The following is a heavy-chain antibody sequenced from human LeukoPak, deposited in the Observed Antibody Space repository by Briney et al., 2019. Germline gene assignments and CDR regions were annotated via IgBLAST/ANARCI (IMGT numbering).Heavy chain of an antibody. CDR1: GYTFTGYY. Sequence: ASVKVSCEASGYTFTGYYMHWVRQAPGQGLEWRGWINPNSGGTNYAQKFQGRVTMTRDTSISTAYMELSRLRSDDTAVYYCARGTYYYDSSGGNWFDPWGQGTLVTVSS. D-gene: IGHD3-22*01. CDR3: ARGTYYYDSSGGNWFDP. J-gene: IGHJ5*02. V-gene: IGHV1-2*02. CDR2: INPNSGGT.